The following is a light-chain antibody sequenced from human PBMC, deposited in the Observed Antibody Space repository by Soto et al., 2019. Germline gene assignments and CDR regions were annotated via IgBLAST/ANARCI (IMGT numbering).Light chain of an antibody. V-gene: IGKV3-15*01. Sequence: EIVLTQSPATLSLSPGERATLSCRASQSVSSYLAWYQQKPGQGPRLLIYAASTRATGVPARFSGSGSQTEFTLTISSLQSEDFVVYYCQQYNYWPLSFGGGTKVDNK. CDR2: AAS. J-gene: IGKJ4*01. CDR3: QQYNYWPLS. CDR1: QSVSSY.